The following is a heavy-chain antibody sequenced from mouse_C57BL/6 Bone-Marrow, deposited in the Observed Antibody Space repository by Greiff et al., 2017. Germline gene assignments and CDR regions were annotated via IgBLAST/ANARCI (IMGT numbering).Heavy chain of an antibody. D-gene: IGHD2-2*01. Sequence: QVQLKQSGAELARPGASVKLSCKASGYTFTSYGISWVKQRTGQGLEWIGEIYPRSGNTYYNEKFKGKATLTADKSSSTAYMELRSLTSEDSAVYFCATCGYHWYFDVWGTGTTVTVSS. J-gene: IGHJ1*03. CDR3: ATCGYHWYFDV. CDR1: GYTFTSYG. CDR2: IYPRSGNT. V-gene: IGHV1-81*01.